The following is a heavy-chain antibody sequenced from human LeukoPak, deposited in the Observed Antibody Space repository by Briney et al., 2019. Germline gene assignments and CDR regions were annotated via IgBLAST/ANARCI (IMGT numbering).Heavy chain of an antibody. Sequence: SVKVSCKASGGTFGSYAISWVRQAPGQGLEWMGGIIPIFGTANYAQKFQGRVTITADESTSTAYMELSSLRSEDTAVYYCARVRRSGYCSSTSCYRHGMDVWGQGTTVTVSS. J-gene: IGHJ6*02. V-gene: IGHV1-69*13. D-gene: IGHD2-2*02. CDR2: IIPIFGTA. CDR3: ARVRRSGYCSSTSCYRHGMDV. CDR1: GGTFGSYA.